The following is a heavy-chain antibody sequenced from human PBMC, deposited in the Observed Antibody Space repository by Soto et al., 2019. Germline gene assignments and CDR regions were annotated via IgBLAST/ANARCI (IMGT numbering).Heavy chain of an antibody. CDR1: GGPISSDTHY. CDR2: VSYIGTT. V-gene: IGHV4-39*01. Sequence: QLHLQESGPGLVKPSETLSLTCSVFGGPISSDTHYWDWIRQPPGKGLEWIGSVSYIGTTYYNPSLKSRLIITVDTSKNQLSLKRHSVTAADTAVYYCARHIGQLAPLGVWGQGTIVTVSS. CDR3: ARHIGQLAPLGV. D-gene: IGHD6-6*01. J-gene: IGHJ3*01.